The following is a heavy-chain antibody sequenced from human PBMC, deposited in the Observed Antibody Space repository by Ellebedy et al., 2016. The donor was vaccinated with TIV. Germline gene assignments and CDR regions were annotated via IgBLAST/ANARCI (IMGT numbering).Heavy chain of an antibody. CDR1: GFTFSSYD. V-gene: IGHV3-48*03. Sequence: PGGSLRLSCAASGFTFSSYDMHWVRQAPGKGLEWVSAISATGDSIFYAESLEGRFTISRDNAKNSLFLQMNSLRAEDTAIYYCVRDHNWAFDYWGQGILVTVSS. CDR3: VRDHNWAFDY. J-gene: IGHJ4*02. CDR2: ISATGDSI. D-gene: IGHD1-20*01.